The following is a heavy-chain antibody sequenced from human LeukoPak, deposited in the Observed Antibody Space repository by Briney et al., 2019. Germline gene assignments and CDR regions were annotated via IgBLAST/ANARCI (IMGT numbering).Heavy chain of an antibody. CDR1: GYTFTSYG. D-gene: IGHD3-22*01. J-gene: IGHJ3*02. CDR2: ISAYSGNT. V-gene: IGHV1-18*01. Sequence: ASVKVSCKASGYTFTSYGISWVRQAPGQGLEWMGWISAYSGNTNYAQKLQGRVTMTTDTSTSTAYMELRSLRSDDTAVYYCARVYQGSYYYDSSGYYYWDAFDIWGQGTMVTVSS. CDR3: ARVYQGSYYYDSSGYYYWDAFDI.